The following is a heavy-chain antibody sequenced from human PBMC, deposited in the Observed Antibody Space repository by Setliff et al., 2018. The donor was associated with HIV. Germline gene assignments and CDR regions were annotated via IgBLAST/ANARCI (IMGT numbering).Heavy chain of an antibody. V-gene: IGHV1-69-2*01. D-gene: IGHD3-16*01. CDR3: AWGTQRPIDS. J-gene: IGHJ4*02. CDR2: IGPDRGEA. Sequence: ASVKVSCKVSGYTFPDYYMQWVRQAPGKGLEWMGLIGPDRGEAVYAEKFQGRVTITADRSKDIAYMKLSSLRSEDTAMYYCAWGTQRPIDSWGQGTLVTVSS. CDR1: GYTFPDYY.